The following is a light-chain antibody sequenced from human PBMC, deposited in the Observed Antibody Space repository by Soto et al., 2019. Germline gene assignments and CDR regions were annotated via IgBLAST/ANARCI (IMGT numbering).Light chain of an antibody. CDR1: QSVSIW. V-gene: IGKV1-5*03. J-gene: IGKJ1*01. Sequence: DIQMTQSPSTLSASEGDRVTISCRASQSVSIWLAWYQQKPGRDPKLLIYKSSILESGVPSRFSGSGSGTEFTLTISSLQPDDFATYYCQQFNTSPWMFGQGTKV. CDR2: KSS. CDR3: QQFNTSPWM.